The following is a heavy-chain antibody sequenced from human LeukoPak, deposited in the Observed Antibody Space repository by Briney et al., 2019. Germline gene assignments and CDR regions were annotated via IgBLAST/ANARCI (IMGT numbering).Heavy chain of an antibody. CDR3: ARVKRPWIQLWLPLAY. D-gene: IGHD5-18*01. J-gene: IGHJ4*02. V-gene: IGHV3-21*01. Sequence: PGGSLRLSCAASGFTFSSYSMNWVRQAPGKGLEWVSSISSSSSYIYYADSVKGRFTISRDNAKNSLYLQMTSLRAEDTAVYYCARVKRPWIQLWLPLAYWGQGTLVTVSS. CDR2: ISSSSSYI. CDR1: GFTFSSYS.